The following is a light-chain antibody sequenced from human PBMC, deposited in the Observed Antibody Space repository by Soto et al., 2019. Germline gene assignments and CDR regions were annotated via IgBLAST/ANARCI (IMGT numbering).Light chain of an antibody. CDR3: CSYAGSSTFYV. CDR1: SSDFGNYNL. Sequence: QSVLTQPASLSGSPGQSITISCTGTSSDFGNYNLVSWYQHHPGKAPKLMIYEGSKRPSGVSNRFSGSKSGNTASLTISGLQAEDETDYYCCSYAGSSTFYVFGTGTKVTVL. CDR2: EGS. V-gene: IGLV2-23*01. J-gene: IGLJ1*01.